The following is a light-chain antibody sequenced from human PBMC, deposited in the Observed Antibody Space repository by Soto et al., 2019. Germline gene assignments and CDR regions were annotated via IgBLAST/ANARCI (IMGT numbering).Light chain of an antibody. V-gene: IGLV1-44*01. J-gene: IGLJ1*01. CDR2: SNN. CDR1: SSNIGSNT. CDR3: AALDDSLKV. Sequence: QSVLTQPPSASGTPGQRVTISCSGSSSNIGSNTVHWYQQLPGTAPKLLIYSNNQRPSGVPDRFSGSKSGTSASLAISGLQSEYEADYYCAALDDSLKVFRTGTKLTVL.